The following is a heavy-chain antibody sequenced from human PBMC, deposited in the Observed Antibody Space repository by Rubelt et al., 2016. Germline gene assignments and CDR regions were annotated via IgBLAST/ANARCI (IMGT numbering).Heavy chain of an antibody. CDR2: IIPILGIA. Sequence: QVQLVQSGAEVKKPGSSVKVSCKASGGTFSSYAISWVRQAPGQGLEWMGRIIPILGIANYAQKFQGRVTITADKSTSTAYMELRSLRSDDTAVYYCATTIAIRPYYFDYWGQGTLVTVSS. D-gene: IGHD6-6*01. V-gene: IGHV1-69*04. CDR1: GGTFSSYA. J-gene: IGHJ4*02. CDR3: ATTIAIRPYYFDY.